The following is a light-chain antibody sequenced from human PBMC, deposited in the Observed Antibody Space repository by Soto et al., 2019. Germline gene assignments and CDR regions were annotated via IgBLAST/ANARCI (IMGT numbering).Light chain of an antibody. Sequence: QSVLTQPPSVSGAPGQRVTISCTGSSSNIGAGYDVHWYQQLPGTAPKLLIYGNNNRPSGVPDRFSGSKSGTSASLAITGLKAEDEADYYCQSYDSSLSGPSFGGGTKLTVL. CDR3: QSYDSSLSGPS. V-gene: IGLV1-40*01. CDR1: SSNIGAGYD. J-gene: IGLJ2*01. CDR2: GNN.